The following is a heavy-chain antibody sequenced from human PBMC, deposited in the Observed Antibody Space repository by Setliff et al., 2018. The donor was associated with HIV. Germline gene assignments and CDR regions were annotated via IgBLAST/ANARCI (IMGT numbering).Heavy chain of an antibody. CDR2: VYHSGGT. Sequence: SETLSLTCTVSGGSISSFSYYWAWIRQSPGKGLEWIGNVYHSGGTDYNPSLKSRVTISVDTSKNQFSLKLSSVTAADTAVYYCARHSDIAARRTYFDYWGQGTLVTVSS. D-gene: IGHD6-6*01. CDR1: GGSISSFSYY. J-gene: IGHJ4*02. CDR3: ARHSDIAARRTYFDY. V-gene: IGHV4-39*01.